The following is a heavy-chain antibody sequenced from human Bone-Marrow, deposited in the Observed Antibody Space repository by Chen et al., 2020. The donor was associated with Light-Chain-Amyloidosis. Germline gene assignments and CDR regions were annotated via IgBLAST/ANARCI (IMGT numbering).Heavy chain of an antibody. J-gene: IGHJ4*02. D-gene: IGHD5-12*01. Sequence: EVQLEQSGPEVKKPGESLKISCKGSGYTFPNYWIGWVRQMPGKGLEWMGVIYPDDSDARYSPSCEGQVTISADKSITTAYLQWRSLKASDTAMYYCARRRDGYNFDYWGQGTLVTVSS. CDR3: ARRRDGYNFDY. CDR1: GYTFPNYW. CDR2: IYPDDSDA. V-gene: IGHV5-51*01.